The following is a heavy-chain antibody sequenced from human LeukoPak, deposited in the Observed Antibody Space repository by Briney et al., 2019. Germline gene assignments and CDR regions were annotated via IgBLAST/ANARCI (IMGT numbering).Heavy chain of an antibody. CDR3: AGAEIWFGELNV. Sequence: PSETLSLTCAVYGGSLSGYYWSWIRQPPGKGLEWIGEINHSGSTNYNMSLKSRVTISVDTSKNQFSLKLSSVTAADTAVYYCAGAEIWFGELNVWGKGTTVTISS. CDR1: GGSLSGYY. V-gene: IGHV4-34*01. J-gene: IGHJ6*04. D-gene: IGHD3-10*01. CDR2: INHSGST.